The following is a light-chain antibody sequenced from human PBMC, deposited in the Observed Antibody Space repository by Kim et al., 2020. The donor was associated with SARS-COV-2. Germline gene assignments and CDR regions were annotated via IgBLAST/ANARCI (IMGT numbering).Light chain of an antibody. V-gene: IGLV6-57*02. Sequence: GKTVTISCTGSSGSIATNYVQWYQQRPGSAPTTVIYEDNLRPSGVPDRFSGSIDSSSNSASLSISGLKTEDEADYYCQSYDGSLVVFGGGTKLTVL. CDR3: QSYDGSLVV. CDR1: SGSIATNY. J-gene: IGLJ2*01. CDR2: EDN.